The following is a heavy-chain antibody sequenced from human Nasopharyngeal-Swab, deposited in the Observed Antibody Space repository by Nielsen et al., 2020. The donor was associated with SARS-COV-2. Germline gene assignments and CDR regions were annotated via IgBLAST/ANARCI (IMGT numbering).Heavy chain of an antibody. V-gene: IGHV3-21*01. J-gene: IGHJ4*02. CDR3: ARDLRASGDY. CDR1: GFTFSSYS. D-gene: IGHD4-17*01. CDR2: ISSSSSYI. Sequence: GRSLRLSCAASGFTFSSYSMNWVRQAPGKGLEWVSSISSSSSYIYYADSVKGRFTISRDNAKNSLYLQMNSLRAEDTAVYYCARDLRASGDYWGQGTLVTVSS.